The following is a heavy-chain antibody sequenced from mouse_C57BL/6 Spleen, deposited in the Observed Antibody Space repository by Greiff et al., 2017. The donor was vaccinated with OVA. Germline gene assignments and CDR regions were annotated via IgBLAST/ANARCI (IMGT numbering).Heavy chain of an antibody. V-gene: IGHV1-64*01. CDR1: GYTFTSYW. Sequence: QVQLQQPGAELVKPGASVKLSCKASGYTFTSYWMHWVKQRPGQGLEWIGMIRPDSGSTNYNAMFKSKATLTVDKPSSSAYSQLSSLTSEDSAVYYCAILLRSSGGLAYWGQGTPVTVSA. J-gene: IGHJ3*01. CDR3: AILLRSSGGLAY. D-gene: IGHD1-1*01. CDR2: IRPDSGST.